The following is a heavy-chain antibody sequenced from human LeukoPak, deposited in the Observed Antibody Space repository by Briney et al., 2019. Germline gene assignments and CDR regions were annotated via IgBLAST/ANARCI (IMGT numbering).Heavy chain of an antibody. V-gene: IGHV3-30*18. Sequence: GGSLRLSCAASGFTFSSYGMHWVRQAPGKGLEWVAVISYDGSNKYYADSVKGRFTISRDNSKSTLYLQMNSLRAEDTAVYYCAKGSPHSYGYVWGQGTLVTVSS. CDR1: GFTFSSYG. CDR3: AKGSPHSYGYV. D-gene: IGHD5-18*01. J-gene: IGHJ4*02. CDR2: ISYDGSNK.